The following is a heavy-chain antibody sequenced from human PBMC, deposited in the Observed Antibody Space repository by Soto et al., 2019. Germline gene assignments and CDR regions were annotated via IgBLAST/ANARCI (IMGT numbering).Heavy chain of an antibody. D-gene: IGHD3-16*01. CDR1: GFTFSNYW. Sequence: EVQLVESGGGLVQPGGSLRLSCGASGFTFSNYWMSWVRQAPGKGLEWMPNIKEDGSEKYYVDSVKGRFTISRDNAKNLVYLQMNSLRAEDTAVYYCARVCIWAYFYMDVWGKGTTVTVSS. CDR3: ARVCIWAYFYMDV. V-gene: IGHV3-7*01. J-gene: IGHJ6*03. CDR2: IKEDGSEK.